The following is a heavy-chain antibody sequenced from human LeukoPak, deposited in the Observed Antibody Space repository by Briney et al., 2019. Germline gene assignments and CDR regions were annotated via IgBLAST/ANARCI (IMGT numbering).Heavy chain of an antibody. V-gene: IGHV3-74*01. D-gene: IGHD3-10*01. CDR3: AREGTMVRGVIIYYYYYMDV. J-gene: IGHJ6*03. CDR2: INSDGSST. Sequence: GGSLRLSCAASGFTFSSYTMSWVRQAPGKGLVWVSRINSDGSSTSYADSVKGRFTISRDNAKNTLYLQMNSLRAEDTAVYYCAREGTMVRGVIIYYYYYMDVWGKGTTVTISS. CDR1: GFTFSSYT.